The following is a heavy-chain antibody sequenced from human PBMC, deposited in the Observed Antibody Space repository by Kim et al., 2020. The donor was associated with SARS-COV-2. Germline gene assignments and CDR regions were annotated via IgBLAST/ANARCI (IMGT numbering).Heavy chain of an antibody. Sequence: GGSLRLSCAASGFILSGSILHWVRQASGKGPEWVGRIRSKANNDATAYAASVKGRFIISRDDSQNTAYLQMNSLETEDTAVHYCSRTTEVPATTVYWGQGTLVTVSS. D-gene: IGHD1-1*01. CDR3: SRTTEVPATTVY. CDR2: IRSKANNDAT. J-gene: IGHJ4*02. V-gene: IGHV3-73*01. CDR1: GFILSGSI.